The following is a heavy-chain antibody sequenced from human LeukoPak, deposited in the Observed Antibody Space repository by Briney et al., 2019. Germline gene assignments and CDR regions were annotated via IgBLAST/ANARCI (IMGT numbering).Heavy chain of an antibody. J-gene: IGHJ4*02. D-gene: IGHD3-10*01. V-gene: IGHV1-69*13. CDR3: ARGYGSGSRFYTFDY. CDR2: IIPIFGTA. CDR1: GGTFSSYA. Sequence: SVKVSCKASGGTFSSYAISWVRQAPGQGLEWMGGIIPIFGTANYAQKFQGRVTITADESTSTAYMELSSLRSEDTAVYYCARGYGSGSRFYTFDYWGQGTLVTPSA.